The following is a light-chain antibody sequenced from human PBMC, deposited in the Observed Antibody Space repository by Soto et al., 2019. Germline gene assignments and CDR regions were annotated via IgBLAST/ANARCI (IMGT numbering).Light chain of an antibody. CDR2: GAS. CDR3: HQYKNWRT. J-gene: IGKJ1*01. V-gene: IGKV3-15*01. Sequence: EIVMTQSPATLSVSPGERATLSCRASQSVSSNLAWYQQKPGQAPRLLIYGASTRAAGIPARFSGSGSGTDFTLTISSLQSEDLAVYYCHQYKNWRTFDQGTKVDIK. CDR1: QSVSSN.